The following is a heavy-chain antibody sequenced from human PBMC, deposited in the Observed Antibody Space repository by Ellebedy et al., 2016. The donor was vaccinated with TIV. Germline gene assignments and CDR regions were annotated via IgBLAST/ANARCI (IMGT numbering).Heavy chain of an antibody. D-gene: IGHD2-15*01. V-gene: IGHV1-8*01. CDR1: GYTFTDFD. Sequence: AASVKVSCKASGYTFTDFDINWVRHATGQGLEWVGWMNPNSGNTGSAQKFQGRVTMTRDSSISTAYMELSSLRSEDTAVYYCGRGRGYASTGRVYYFDYWGQGSLVTVSS. CDR3: GRGRGYASTGRVYYFDY. CDR2: MNPNSGNT. J-gene: IGHJ4*02.